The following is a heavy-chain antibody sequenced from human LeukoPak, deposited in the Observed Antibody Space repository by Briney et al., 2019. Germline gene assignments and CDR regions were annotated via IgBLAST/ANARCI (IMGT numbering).Heavy chain of an antibody. D-gene: IGHD3-10*01. V-gene: IGHV3-7*02. CDR1: GFTFSSYW. Sequence: GGSLRLSCAASGFTFSSYWMNWARQAPGKGLEWVASIRQDGSEKHYVDSVEGRFIISRDNAKNSLHLQMNSLRAEDTAVYYCAKGSSRPPNAFDIWGQGTLVTVSS. J-gene: IGHJ3*02. CDR2: IRQDGSEK. CDR3: AKGSSRPPNAFDI.